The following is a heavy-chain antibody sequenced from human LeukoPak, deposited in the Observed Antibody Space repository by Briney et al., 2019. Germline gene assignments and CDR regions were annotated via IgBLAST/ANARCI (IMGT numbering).Heavy chain of an antibody. D-gene: IGHD4/OR15-4a*01. J-gene: IGHJ6*03. CDR3: AREGYGAPAPGYYYYYYMDV. Sequence: SQTLSLTCAISGDSVSSNSAAWNWIRQSPSRGLEWLGRTYYRSKWYNDYAVSVKSRITINPDTSKNQFSLQLNSVTPEDTAVYYYAREGYGAPAPGYYYYYYMDVWGKGTTVTVSS. CDR2: TYYRSKWYN. CDR1: GDSVSSNSAA. V-gene: IGHV6-1*01.